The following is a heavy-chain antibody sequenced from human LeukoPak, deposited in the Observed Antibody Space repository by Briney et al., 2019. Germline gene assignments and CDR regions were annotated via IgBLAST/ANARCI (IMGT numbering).Heavy chain of an antibody. Sequence: GGSLRLSCAATGFTFDDYGMSWVRQAPGKGLEWVSGINWNGGSTGYADSVKGRFTISRDNAKNSLYLQMNSLRAEDTAVYYCARSYDGSGSYYLPPPLDYYYYYMDVWGKGTTVTVSS. CDR3: ARSYDGSGSYYLPPPLDYYYYYMDV. J-gene: IGHJ6*03. CDR1: GFTFDDYG. D-gene: IGHD3-10*01. V-gene: IGHV3-20*04. CDR2: INWNGGST.